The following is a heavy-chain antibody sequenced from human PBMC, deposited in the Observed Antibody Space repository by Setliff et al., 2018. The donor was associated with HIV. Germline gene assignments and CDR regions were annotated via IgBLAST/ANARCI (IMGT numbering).Heavy chain of an antibody. J-gene: IGHJ4*02. V-gene: IGHV1-46*01. CDR2: INPAGNPT. D-gene: IGHD6-13*01. CDR1: KGTFTTYR. CDR3: ARAYSSRWDFDY. Sequence: GASVKVSCKASKGTFTTYRFTWVRQAPGQGLEWMGIINPAGNPTSYAQKFQVRVTMTSDTSTSTVYMELSSPKSEDTAVYYCARAYSSRWDFDYWGQGTLVTVSA.